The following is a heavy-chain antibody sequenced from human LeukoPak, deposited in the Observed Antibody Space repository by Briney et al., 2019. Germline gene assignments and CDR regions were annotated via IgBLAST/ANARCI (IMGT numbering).Heavy chain of an antibody. CDR3: ARDRAGNGDPFQH. V-gene: IGHV4-39*02. CDR1: GASISSSDGYF. D-gene: IGHD4-17*01. J-gene: IGHJ1*01. CDR2: IDYRGTA. Sequence: SETLSLTCTVSGASISSSDGYFWAWIRQPPGKGPDWIGIIDYRGTAFYNPSLESRVTISVETSNNFFSLKVWSVSAADTAQYYCARDRAGNGDPFQHWGQGTLVTVSS.